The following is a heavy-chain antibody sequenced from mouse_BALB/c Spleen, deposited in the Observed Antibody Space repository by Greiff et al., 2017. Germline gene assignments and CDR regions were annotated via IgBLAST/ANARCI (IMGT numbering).Heavy chain of an antibody. CDR2: IDPYDSET. CDR1: GYTFTSYW. V-gene: IGHV1-74*04. J-gene: IGHJ3*01. CDR3: ASGDPAWFAY. Sequence: VQLQQPGAELLLPVASVTLSCKASGYTFTSYWMNWVKQRPEQGLEWIGRIDPYDSETHYNQKFKDKAILTVDKSSSTAYMQLSSLTSEDSAVYYCASGDPAWFAYWGQGTLDTVSA.